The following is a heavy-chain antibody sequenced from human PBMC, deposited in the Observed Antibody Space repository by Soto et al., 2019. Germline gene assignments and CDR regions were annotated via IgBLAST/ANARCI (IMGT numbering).Heavy chain of an antibody. D-gene: IGHD4-17*01. Sequence: GGSLRLSCAASGFTFSSYSMNWVRQAPGKGLEWDSSISSSSSYIYYADSVKGRFTISRDNAKNSLYLQMNSLRAEDTAVYYCARDQPDYGDYVSYYYYYGMDVWGQGTTVTVSS. CDR1: GFTFSSYS. CDR3: ARDQPDYGDYVSYYYYYGMDV. CDR2: ISSSSSYI. V-gene: IGHV3-21*01. J-gene: IGHJ6*02.